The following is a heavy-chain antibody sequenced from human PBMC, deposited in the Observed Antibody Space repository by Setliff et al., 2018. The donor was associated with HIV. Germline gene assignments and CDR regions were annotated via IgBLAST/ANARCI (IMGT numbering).Heavy chain of an antibody. Sequence: GGSLRLSCTASGFTFGDYALSWVRQAPGKGLEWICFIRSKAYGATTQYAASVKGRFTISRDDSKSIAYLQMNSLRTEDTAVYYCTRSVGGYCSGGGCPNYWGQGTLVTVSS. D-gene: IGHD2-15*01. J-gene: IGHJ4*02. CDR3: TRSVGGYCSGGGCPNY. CDR1: GFTFGDYA. CDR2: IRSKAYGATT. V-gene: IGHV3-49*04.